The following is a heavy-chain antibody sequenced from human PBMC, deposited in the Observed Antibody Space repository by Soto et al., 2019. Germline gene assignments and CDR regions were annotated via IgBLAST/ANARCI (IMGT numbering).Heavy chain of an antibody. Sequence: SETLSLTCAVYGGSFSGYYWTWIRQPPVKGLEWIGEINHSGTINFNPSLKSRLTISLDTSKKHFSLKLSSVTDADTAAYYCARADRTLVTSYSLDVWGQGTTVTVSS. D-gene: IGHD2-21*02. CDR1: GGSFSGYY. V-gene: IGHV4-34*01. J-gene: IGHJ6*02. CDR3: ARADRTLVTSYSLDV. CDR2: INHSGTI.